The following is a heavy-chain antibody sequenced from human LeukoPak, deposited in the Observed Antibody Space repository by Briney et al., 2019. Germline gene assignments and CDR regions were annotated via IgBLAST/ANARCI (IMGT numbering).Heavy chain of an antibody. CDR3: AREEWELLPCDY. V-gene: IGHV3-21*01. D-gene: IGHD1-26*01. Sequence: PGGSLRLSCAASGFTFSSYSMNWVRQAPGKGLEWVSSISSSSSYIYYADSVKGRFTISSDNAKNSLYLQMNSLRAEDTAVYYCAREEWELLPCDYWGPGTLVTVSS. CDR1: GFTFSSYS. J-gene: IGHJ4*02. CDR2: ISSSSSYI.